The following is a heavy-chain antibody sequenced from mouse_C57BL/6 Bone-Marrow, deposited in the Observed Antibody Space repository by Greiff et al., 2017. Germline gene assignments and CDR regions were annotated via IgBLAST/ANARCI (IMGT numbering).Heavy chain of an antibody. CDR3: ARGSYYDYDGY. CDR2: IDPSDSYT. Sequence: QVHVKQPGAELVKPGASVKLSCKASGYTFTSYWMQWVKQRPGQGLEWIGEIDPSDSYTNYNQKFKGKATLTVDTSSSTAYMQLSSLTSEDSAVYYCARGSYYDYDGYWGQGTTLTVSS. V-gene: IGHV1-50*01. D-gene: IGHD2-4*01. J-gene: IGHJ2*01. CDR1: GYTFTSYW.